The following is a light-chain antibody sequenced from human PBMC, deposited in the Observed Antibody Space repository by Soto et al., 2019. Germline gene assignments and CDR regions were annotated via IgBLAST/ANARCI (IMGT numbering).Light chain of an antibody. J-gene: IGKJ1*01. CDR1: QTVTGN. CDR2: GAS. CDR3: QQYNSYLWT. V-gene: IGKV3-15*01. Sequence: DIEMTQSPATLSVSPGDRATLSCRASQTVTGNLAWYQQKPGQAPRLLVYGASTRATGIPDRFSGSGSETEFTLTISSLQPDDFATYYCQQYNSYLWTFGQGTKVDIK.